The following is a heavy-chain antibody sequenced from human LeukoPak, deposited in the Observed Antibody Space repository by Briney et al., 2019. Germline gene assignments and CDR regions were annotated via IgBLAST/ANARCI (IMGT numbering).Heavy chain of an antibody. CDR2: MNPNSGNT. D-gene: IGHD6-13*01. CDR3: FQGIAAAGYYYGMDV. CDR1: GYTFTSYD. V-gene: IGHV1-8*01. J-gene: IGHJ6*02. Sequence: ASVKVSCKASGYTFTSYDINWVRQATGQGLEWVGWMNPNSGNTGYAQKFQGRVTMTRNTSISTAYMELSSLRSDDTAVYYCFQGIAAAGYYYGMDVWGQGTTVTVSS.